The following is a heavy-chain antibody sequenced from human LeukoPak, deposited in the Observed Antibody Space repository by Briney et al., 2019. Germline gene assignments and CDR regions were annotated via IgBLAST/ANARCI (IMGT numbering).Heavy chain of an antibody. Sequence: GWSLRLSCAASGFTFSSYSMNWVRQAPGKGLEWVSYISSSSSTIYYADSVKGRFTISRDNAKNSLYLQMNSLRAEDTAVYYCARDPNYYDSSGGDYWGQGTLVTVSS. V-gene: IGHV3-48*01. CDR2: ISSSSSTI. CDR3: ARDPNYYDSSGGDY. D-gene: IGHD3-22*01. CDR1: GFTFSSYS. J-gene: IGHJ4*02.